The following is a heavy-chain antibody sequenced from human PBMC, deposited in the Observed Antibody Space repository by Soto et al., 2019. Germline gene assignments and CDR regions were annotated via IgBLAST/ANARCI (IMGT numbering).Heavy chain of an antibody. Sequence: SVKVSCKASGFTFTGSAVQWVRQARGQRRGWIGWIVVGSGNTNYAQKFQERVTITRDMSTSTAYMELSSLRSEDTAVYYCAADRTAVAGTVWFDPWGQGTLVTVSS. D-gene: IGHD6-19*01. V-gene: IGHV1-58*01. CDR3: AADRTAVAGTVWFDP. J-gene: IGHJ5*02. CDR2: IVVGSGNT. CDR1: GFTFTGSA.